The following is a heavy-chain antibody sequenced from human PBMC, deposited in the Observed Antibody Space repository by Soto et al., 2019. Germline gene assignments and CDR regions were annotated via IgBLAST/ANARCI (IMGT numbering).Heavy chain of an antibody. D-gene: IGHD4-4*01. CDR3: ARLPVDAFDI. V-gene: IGHV4-59*08. Sequence: SETLSLTCTVSGGSIRSYYWSWIRQPPGKGLEWIGYIYYSGSTNYNPSLKSRVTISVDTSKSQFSLKLTSVTAADTAVYYCARLPVDAFDIWGQGTMVTVSS. CDR2: IYYSGST. CDR1: GGSIRSYY. J-gene: IGHJ3*02.